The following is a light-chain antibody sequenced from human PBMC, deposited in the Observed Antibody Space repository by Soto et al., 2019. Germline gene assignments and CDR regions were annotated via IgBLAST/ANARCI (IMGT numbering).Light chain of an antibody. V-gene: IGLV1-51*01. CDR3: GTLDSSLSAVV. Sequence: QSVLTQPPSVSAAPGQKVTISCSGSSSNIGNTYVSWYQQLPGTAPKLLIYDNNKRPSGIPDRFSGSKSGTSATLCITGLQTGDEADYYCGTLDSSLSAVVFGGGTKVTVL. CDR1: SSNIGNTY. J-gene: IGLJ2*01. CDR2: DNN.